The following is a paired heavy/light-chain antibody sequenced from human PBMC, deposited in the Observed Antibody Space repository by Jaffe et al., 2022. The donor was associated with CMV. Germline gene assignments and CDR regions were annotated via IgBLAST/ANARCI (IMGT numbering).Heavy chain of an antibody. CDR1: GYTFTSYA. CDR2: INAGNGNT. J-gene: IGHJ6*03. CDR3: ARGPRYYGSGSYFYYYYYYMDV. Sequence: QVQLVQSGAEVKKPGASVKVSCKASGYTFTSYAMHWVRQAPGQRLEWMGWINAGNGNTKYSQKFQGRVTITRDTSASTAYMELSSLRSEDTAVYYCARGPRYYGSGSYFYYYYYYMDVWGKGTTVTVSS. V-gene: IGHV1-3*01. D-gene: IGHD3-10*01.
Light chain of an antibody. Sequence: QSALTQPPSASGSPGQSVTISCTGTSSDVGGYNYVSWYQQHPGKAPKLMIYEVSKRPSGVPDRFSGSKSGNTASLTVSGLQAEDEADYYCSSYAGVRGVVFGGGTKLTVL. J-gene: IGLJ2*01. CDR2: EVS. V-gene: IGLV2-8*01. CDR1: SSDVGGYNY. CDR3: SSYAGVRGVV.